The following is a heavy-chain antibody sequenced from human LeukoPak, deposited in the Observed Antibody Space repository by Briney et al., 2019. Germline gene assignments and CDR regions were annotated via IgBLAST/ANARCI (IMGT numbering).Heavy chain of an antibody. J-gene: IGHJ4*02. D-gene: IGHD3-3*01. CDR3: VKDAHQFYDLWSGYLLDY. V-gene: IGHV3-11*04. Sequence: PGGSLRLSCAASGFTFSDYYMSWIRQAPGKGLEWVSYISSSGSTIYYADSVKGRFTISRDNAKNSLYLQMNSLRVEDTAVYYCVKDAHQFYDLWSGYLLDYWGQGTLVTVSS. CDR1: GFTFSDYY. CDR2: ISSSGSTI.